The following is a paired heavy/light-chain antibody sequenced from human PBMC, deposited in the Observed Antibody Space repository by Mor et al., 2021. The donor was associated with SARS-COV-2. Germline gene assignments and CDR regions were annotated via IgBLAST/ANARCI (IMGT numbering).Light chain of an antibody. CDR1: SDNVGNQG. V-gene: IGLV10-54*01. J-gene: IGLJ3*02. Sequence: QAGLTQPPSVSKGLGQTATLTCTGNSDNVGNQGAAWLQQHQGHPPKLLSYRNDNRPSGISERLTAYRSGNTASLTITGLRPEDEADYYCSAWDFSLSAWVFGGGTKLTVL. CDR2: RND. CDR3: SAWDFSLSAWV.
Heavy chain of an antibody. CDR2: INGDGVST. CDR1: GFTFSSYW. D-gene: IGHD6-13*01. Sequence: EVQLVESGGGLVQPGGSLRLSCAASGFTFSSYWMHWVRQAPGKGLVWVSRINGDGVSTNYAESVQGRFIISRDNVKNVVYLQMNSLRAEDTALYYCARGHTSSWLGDGAFDIWGQGTMVTVSS. CDR3: ARGHTSSWLGDGAFDI. V-gene: IGHV3-74*01. J-gene: IGHJ3*02.